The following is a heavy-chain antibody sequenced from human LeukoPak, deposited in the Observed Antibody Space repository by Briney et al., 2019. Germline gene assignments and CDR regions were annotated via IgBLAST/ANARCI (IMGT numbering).Heavy chain of an antibody. CDR1: GFIFSHYG. J-gene: IGHJ4*01. CDR3: ARDAQRGFDYSNSLRY. Sequence: PGGSLRLSCAASGFIFSHYGMHWVRQAPGKGLEWVAVIWSDGSNRFYAGSVKGRFTISRDNAQNTVFLQMNSLRGEDTAVYYCARDAQRGFDYSNSLRYWGHGTLVTVSS. V-gene: IGHV3-33*01. D-gene: IGHD4-11*01. CDR2: IWSDGSNR.